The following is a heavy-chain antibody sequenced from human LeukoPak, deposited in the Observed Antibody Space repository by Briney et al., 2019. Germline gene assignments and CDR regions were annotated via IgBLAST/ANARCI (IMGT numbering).Heavy chain of an antibody. V-gene: IGHV3-21*01. J-gene: IGHJ4*02. CDR1: GFTFSSYT. Sequence: KPGGSLRLSCAASGFTFSSYTMNWVRQAPGKGLEWVSSISSSSSYIYYADSVKGRFTISRDNAKNSLYLQINSLRAEDMAVYYGAADRDIELGGVSYYWGQGALVTVSS. CDR3: AADRDIELGGVSYY. CDR2: ISSSSSYI. D-gene: IGHD3-16*01.